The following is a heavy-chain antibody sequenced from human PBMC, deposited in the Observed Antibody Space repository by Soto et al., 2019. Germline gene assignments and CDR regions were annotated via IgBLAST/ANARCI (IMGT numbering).Heavy chain of an antibody. D-gene: IGHD4-17*01. CDR3: ARDPDYGDYRDDAFDI. V-gene: IGHV3-21*01. J-gene: IGHJ3*02. CDR2: ISSSSSYI. Sequence: ESGGGLVKPGGSLRLSCAASGFTFSSYSMNWVRQAPGKGLEWVSSISSSSSYIYYADSVKGRFTISRDNAKNSLYLQMNSLRAEDTAVYYCARDPDYGDYRDDAFDIWGQGTMVTVSS. CDR1: GFTFSSYS.